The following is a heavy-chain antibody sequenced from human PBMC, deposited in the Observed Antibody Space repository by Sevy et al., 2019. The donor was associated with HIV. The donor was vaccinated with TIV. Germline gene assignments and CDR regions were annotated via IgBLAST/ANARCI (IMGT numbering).Heavy chain of an antibody. J-gene: IGHJ6*02. D-gene: IGHD1-20*01. Sequence: SETLSLTCAVYGGSFSGYYWSWIRQPPGKGLEWIGEITHSGTTKYNPSLKSRVIIPVDTSKNQFSLKLSSVTAAGTAVYYCARGIIEDYYYGMDVWGQGTTVTVSS. V-gene: IGHV4-34*01. CDR1: GGSFSGYY. CDR3: ARGIIEDYYYGMDV. CDR2: ITHSGTT.